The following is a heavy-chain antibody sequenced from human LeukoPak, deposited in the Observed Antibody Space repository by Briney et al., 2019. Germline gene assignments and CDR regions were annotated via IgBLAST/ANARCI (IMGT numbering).Heavy chain of an antibody. CDR1: GGSVSSGSYY. D-gene: IGHD3-10*01. CDR3: ARESHYYGSVDY. CDR2: IYYSGST. Sequence: SETLSLTCTVSGGSVSSGSYYWSWIRQPPGKGLEWIGYIYYSGSTNYNPSLKSRVTISVDTSKNQFSLKLSSVTAVDTAVYYCARESHYYGSVDYWGQGTLVTVSS. J-gene: IGHJ4*02. V-gene: IGHV4-61*01.